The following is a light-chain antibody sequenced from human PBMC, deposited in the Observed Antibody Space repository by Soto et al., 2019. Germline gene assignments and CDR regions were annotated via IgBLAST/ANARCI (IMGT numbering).Light chain of an antibody. J-gene: IGKJ4*01. Sequence: EIVMTQSPATLSVSPGESATLSCRASQSVGSDLAWYQQKPGQAPRLVIYDILTRATGVPTRISGSGSGTDFTLTISSLQPEDFATYYCQQLNSLLTFGGGTKVDTK. CDR1: QSVGSD. CDR2: DIL. CDR3: QQLNSLLT. V-gene: IGKV3D-15*01.